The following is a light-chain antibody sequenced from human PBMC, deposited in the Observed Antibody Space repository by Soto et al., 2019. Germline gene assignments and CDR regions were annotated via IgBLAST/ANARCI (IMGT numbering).Light chain of an antibody. J-gene: IGKJ1*01. CDR1: QGISSA. CDR2: DAS. V-gene: IGKV1D-13*01. CDR3: KQFNQYPSWT. Sequence: AIQLTQSPSSLSASVGDRVTITCRASQGISSALAWYQQKPGKAPKLLIYDASSLESGVPSRFIGSGSVTDFTLTISRLQPEDFATYYCKQFNQYPSWTFGQGTKVEIK.